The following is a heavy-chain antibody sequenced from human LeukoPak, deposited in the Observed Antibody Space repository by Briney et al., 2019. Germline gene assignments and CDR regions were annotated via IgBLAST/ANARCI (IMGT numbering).Heavy chain of an antibody. Sequence: SETLSLTCTVSGGSISSYYWSWIRQPPGKGLEWIGYIYYSGSTKYNPSLKRRVTMSVDTSKNQFSLKLSSVTAADTAVYYCARVSPIIVVVPAANIGLDPWGQGTLVTVSS. CDR1: GGSISSYY. J-gene: IGHJ5*02. V-gene: IGHV4-59*01. D-gene: IGHD2-2*01. CDR3: ARVSPIIVVVPAANIGLDP. CDR2: IYYSGST.